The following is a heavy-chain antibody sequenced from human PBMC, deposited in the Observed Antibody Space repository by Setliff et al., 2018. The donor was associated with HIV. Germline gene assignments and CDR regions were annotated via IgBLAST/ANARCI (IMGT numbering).Heavy chain of an antibody. J-gene: IGHJ6*03. CDR3: AKSCDVPSKPGPYYYSMDV. D-gene: IGHD2-2*01. CDR1: GFTFSDYG. CDR2: IRYDASNK. Sequence: GESLKISCASSGFTFSDYGIHWVRQAPGKGLEWLTYIRYDASNKFYADSVKGRFTISRDNSKNTLFLQLNSLRVDDTAVHYCAKSCDVPSKPGPYYYSMDVWGKGTTVTVSS. V-gene: IGHV3-30*02.